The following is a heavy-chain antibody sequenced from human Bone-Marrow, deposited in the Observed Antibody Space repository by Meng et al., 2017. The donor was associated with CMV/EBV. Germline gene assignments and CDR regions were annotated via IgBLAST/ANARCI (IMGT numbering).Heavy chain of an antibody. Sequence: SLSLSCAASGFTFSDYYMSWIRQAPGKGLEWVSYISSSVSTIYYADSVKGRFTISRDNAKNSLYLQMNSLRAEDTAVYYCARDSPDVEMATWGQGTLVTVSS. J-gene: IGHJ5*02. V-gene: IGHV3-11*04. CDR1: GFTFSDYY. D-gene: IGHD5-24*01. CDR3: ARDSPDVEMAT. CDR2: ISSSVSTI.